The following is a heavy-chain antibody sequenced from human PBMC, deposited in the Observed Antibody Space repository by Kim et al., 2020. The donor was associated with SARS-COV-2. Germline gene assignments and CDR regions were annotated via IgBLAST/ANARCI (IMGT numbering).Heavy chain of an antibody. V-gene: IGHV3-21*04. CDR2: ISSSSSYI. J-gene: IGHJ5*02. Sequence: GGSLRLSCAASGFTFSSYSMNWVRQAPGKGLEWVSSISSSSSYIYYADSVKGRFTISRDNAKNSLYLQMNSLRAEDTAVYYCARDLTGRVGNWFDPWGQGTLVTVSS. D-gene: IGHD1-26*01. CDR3: ARDLTGRVGNWFDP. CDR1: GFTFSSYS.